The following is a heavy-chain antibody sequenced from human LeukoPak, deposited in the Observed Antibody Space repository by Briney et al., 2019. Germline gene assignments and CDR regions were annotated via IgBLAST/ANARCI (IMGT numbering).Heavy chain of an antibody. D-gene: IGHD5-24*01. J-gene: IGHJ1*01. V-gene: IGHV3-33*01. Sequence: PGGSLRLSCAASGFTFSSYGMHLVRQAPGKGLEWVAVILYDGSNKYYGDSVKGRFTISRDNSKKTLYLQMNSLRVEDPAVYYCARGDGYNEAEYLQHWGQGTLVTVS. CDR1: GFTFSSYG. CDR3: ARGDGYNEAEYLQH. CDR2: ILYDGSNK.